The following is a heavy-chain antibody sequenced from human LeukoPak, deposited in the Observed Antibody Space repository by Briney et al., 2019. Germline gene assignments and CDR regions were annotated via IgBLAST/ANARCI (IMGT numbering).Heavy chain of an antibody. CDR3: ARQVGRENWFDP. CDR1: GFTFSRYW. CDR2: IKQDGSEK. D-gene: IGHD1-26*01. J-gene: IGHJ5*02. V-gene: IGHV3-7*01. Sequence: GGSLRLSCAASGFTFSRYWMSWVRQAPGKGLEWVANIKQDGSEKYYVDSVKGRFTISRDNAKNSLYLQMNSLRAEDTAVYYCARQVGRENWFDPWGQGTLVTVSS.